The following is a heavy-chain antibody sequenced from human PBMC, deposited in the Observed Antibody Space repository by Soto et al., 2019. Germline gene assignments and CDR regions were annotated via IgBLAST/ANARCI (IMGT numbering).Heavy chain of an antibody. CDR1: GFSFSNYG. CDR3: AKTGRNLGDSHNDY. CDR2: ISFDGNTM. D-gene: IGHD4-17*01. Sequence: QVQLVESGGGVVQPGRSLRLSCAASGFSFSNYGMHWVRQAPGKGLEWVAVISFDGNTMYYTDSVKGRFTISRDNSKNTLYLQMSTLRPDETAMYYCAKTGRNLGDSHNDYWGRGILVTVSS. J-gene: IGHJ4*02. V-gene: IGHV3-30*18.